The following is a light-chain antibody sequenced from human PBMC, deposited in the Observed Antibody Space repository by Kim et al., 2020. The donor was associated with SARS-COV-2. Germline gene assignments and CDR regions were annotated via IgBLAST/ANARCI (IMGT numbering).Light chain of an antibody. Sequence: SYELTQPPSVSVAPGKTARITCGGNNIGSKSVHWYQQKPGQAPVLVIYYDSDQPSGIPERFSGSNSGNTATLTISRVEAGDEADYYCQVWDSRGVFGGGTQLTVL. J-gene: IGLJ3*02. CDR2: YDS. CDR3: QVWDSRGV. CDR1: NIGSKS. V-gene: IGLV3-21*04.